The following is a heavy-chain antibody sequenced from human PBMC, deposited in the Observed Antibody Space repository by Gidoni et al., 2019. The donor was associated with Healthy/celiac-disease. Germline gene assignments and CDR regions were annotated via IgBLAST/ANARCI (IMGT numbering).Heavy chain of an antibody. Sequence: QVQLQQWGAGLLKPSETLSLTCAVYGGSFSGYYWSWIRQPPGKGLEWIGEINHSGSTNYNPSLKRRVTISVDTSKNQFSLKLSSGTAADTAVYYCARVSGDYGVDYWGQGTLVTVSS. CDR3: ARVSGDYGVDY. CDR1: GGSFSGYY. J-gene: IGHJ4*02. CDR2: INHSGST. V-gene: IGHV4-34*01. D-gene: IGHD4-17*01.